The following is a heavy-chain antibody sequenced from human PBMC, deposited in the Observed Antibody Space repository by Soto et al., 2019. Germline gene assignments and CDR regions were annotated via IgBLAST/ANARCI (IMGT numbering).Heavy chain of an antibody. Sequence: QVQLVQAGAEVKKPGASVKVSCKASGYTFTGYYMHWVRQAPGQGLEWMGWINTNSGGTNYAQKFQGRDTMTRDTSIRTSYMELSRLRSYDTAVYYCARGGGYCSSTSCSPEPAYYYDGMDVWGQGTTVTVSS. V-gene: IGHV1-2*02. D-gene: IGHD2-2*01. CDR3: ARGGGYCSSTSCSPEPAYYYDGMDV. J-gene: IGHJ6*02. CDR2: INTNSGGT. CDR1: GYTFTGYY.